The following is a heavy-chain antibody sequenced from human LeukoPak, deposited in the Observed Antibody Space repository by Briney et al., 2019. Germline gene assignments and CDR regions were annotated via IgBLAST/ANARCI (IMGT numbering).Heavy chain of an antibody. J-gene: IGHJ4*02. CDR2: IKQDGSEK. Sequence: GGSLRLSCAASGFTFSSYWMSWVRQAPGKGLEWVANIKQDGSEKYYVDSVEGRFTISRDNAKNSLYLQMNSLRAEDTAVYYCARAPTYYYGSGSYYNPYYFDYWGQGTLVTVSS. V-gene: IGHV3-7*01. CDR3: ARAPTYYYGSGSYYNPYYFDY. CDR1: GFTFSSYW. D-gene: IGHD3-10*01.